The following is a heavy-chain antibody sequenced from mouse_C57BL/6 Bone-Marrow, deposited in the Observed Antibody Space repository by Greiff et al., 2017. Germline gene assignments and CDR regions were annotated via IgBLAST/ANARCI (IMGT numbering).Heavy chain of an antibody. CDR3: TTPFTTAYAMDY. CDR2: IDPENGDT. D-gene: IGHD1-2*01. Sequence: EVQLQQSGAELVRPGASVKLSCTASGFNIKDDYMHWVKQRPEQGLEWIGWIDPENGDTEYASKFQGKATITADTSSNTAYLQLSSLTSEDTAVYYCTTPFTTAYAMDYWGQGTSVTVSS. V-gene: IGHV14-4*01. CDR1: GFNIKDDY. J-gene: IGHJ4*01.